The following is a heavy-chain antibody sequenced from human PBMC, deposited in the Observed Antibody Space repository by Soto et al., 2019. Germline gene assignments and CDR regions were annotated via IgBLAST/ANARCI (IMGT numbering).Heavy chain of an antibody. CDR2: ISYDGSNK. D-gene: IGHD6-19*01. V-gene: IGHV3-30*03. Sequence: GGSLRLSCAASGFTFSSYGMHWVRQAPGKGLEWVAVISYDGSNKYYADSVKGRFTISRDNSKNTLYLQMNSLRAEDTAIYYCAAQLYSGVWYAVGYWGQGTLVTVSS. CDR1: GFTFSSYG. CDR3: AAQLYSGVWYAVGY. J-gene: IGHJ4*02.